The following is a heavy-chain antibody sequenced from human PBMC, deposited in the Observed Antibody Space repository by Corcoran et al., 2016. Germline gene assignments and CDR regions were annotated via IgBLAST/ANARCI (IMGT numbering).Heavy chain of an antibody. D-gene: IGHD2-2*01. Sequence: QVQLQQWGAGLLKPSETLSLTCAVYGGSFSGYYWSWIRQPPGKGLEWIGEINHSGSTNYNPSLKSRVTISVDTSKNQFSLKLSSVTAADTAVYYCARGRSVYQLLGNYYFDYWGQGTLVTVSS. CDR2: INHSGST. J-gene: IGHJ4*02. CDR3: ARGRSVYQLLGNYYFDY. V-gene: IGHV4-34*01. CDR1: GGSFSGYY.